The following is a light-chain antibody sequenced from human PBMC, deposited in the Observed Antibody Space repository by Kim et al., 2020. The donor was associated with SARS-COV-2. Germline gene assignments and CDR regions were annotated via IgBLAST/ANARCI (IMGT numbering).Light chain of an antibody. CDR2: SNN. CDR1: SSNIGSNT. Sequence: QSVLTQPPSASGTPGQRVTISCSGSSSNIGSNTVNWYQQVPGTAPKLLIYSNNQRPSGVPDRFSGSKSGTSASLAISGLQSEDEADYYCAARDDSLNGPVFGGGTQLTVL. CDR3: AARDDSLNGPV. V-gene: IGLV1-44*01. J-gene: IGLJ2*01.